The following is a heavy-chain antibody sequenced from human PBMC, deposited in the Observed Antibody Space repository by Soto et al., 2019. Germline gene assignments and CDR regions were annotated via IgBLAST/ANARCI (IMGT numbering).Heavy chain of an antibody. Sequence: QVQLQESGPGLVKPSETLSLTCTVSCGSISSYYWSWIRQPPGKGLEWIGYIYYSGSTNYNPSLKSRVTISVDTSKNHFSLKLSSVTVADTVVYDCAITSLPARGNKDFDDWGQGTLVTVSS. J-gene: IGHJ4*02. CDR2: IYYSGST. CDR1: CGSISSYY. V-gene: IGHV4-59*01. D-gene: IGHD2-2*01. CDR3: AITSLPARGNKDFDD.